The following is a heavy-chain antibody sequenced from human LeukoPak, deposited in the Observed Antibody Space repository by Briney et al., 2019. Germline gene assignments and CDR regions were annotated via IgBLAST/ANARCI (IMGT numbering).Heavy chain of an antibody. V-gene: IGHV1-46*01. CDR2: INPSGGST. CDR3: AREEEGADY. Sequence: GASVKVSCKASGYTFTSYGISWVRQAPGQGLEWMGIINPSGGSTSYAQKFQGRVTMTRDTSTSTVYMELSSLRSEDTAVYYCAREEEGADYWGQGTLVTVSS. D-gene: IGHD3-16*01. J-gene: IGHJ4*02. CDR1: GYTFTSYG.